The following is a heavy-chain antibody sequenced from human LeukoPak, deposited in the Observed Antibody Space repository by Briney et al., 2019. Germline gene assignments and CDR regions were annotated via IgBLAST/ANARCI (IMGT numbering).Heavy chain of an antibody. J-gene: IGHJ5*02. CDR1: GFTFGDYA. Sequence: GGSLRLSCTASGFTFGDYAMSWVRRAPGKGLEWVGFIRSKAYGGTTEYAASVKGRFTISRDDSKSIAYLQMNSLKTEDTAVYYCTRSTTVTSNWFDPWGQGTLVTVSS. V-gene: IGHV3-49*04. CDR3: TRSTTVTSNWFDP. D-gene: IGHD4-17*01. CDR2: IRSKAYGGTT.